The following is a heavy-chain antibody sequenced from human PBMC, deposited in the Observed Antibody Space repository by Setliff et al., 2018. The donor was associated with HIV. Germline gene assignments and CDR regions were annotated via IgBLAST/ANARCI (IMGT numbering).Heavy chain of an antibody. J-gene: IGHJ4*02. CDR3: ARALAGGSGWNYFDL. D-gene: IGHD6-19*01. V-gene: IGHV4-61*09. CDR1: GASFIISRYY. CDR2: VYTTGSA. Sequence: SETLSLTCTVSGASFIISRYYWSWIRQPAGKGLEWIGHVYTTGSASYNPSLESRVTILEALSKNQFSLNLDSVTAADTAVYFCARALAGGSGWNYFDLWGPGTLVTVSS.